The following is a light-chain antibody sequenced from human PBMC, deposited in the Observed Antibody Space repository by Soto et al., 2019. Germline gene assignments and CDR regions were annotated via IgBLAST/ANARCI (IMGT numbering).Light chain of an antibody. V-gene: IGKV1-39*01. CDR3: QQSYSTLGYT. CDR1: QSISGY. CDR2: TAS. J-gene: IGKJ2*01. Sequence: DIQMTQSPSSLSASVGDRVTITCRASQSISGYLNWYQQKPGKAPKLLLYTASSLQSGVPSRFSGSGSGTDFTLTISSLQPEDFATYYCQQSYSTLGYTFGQGTKVEIK.